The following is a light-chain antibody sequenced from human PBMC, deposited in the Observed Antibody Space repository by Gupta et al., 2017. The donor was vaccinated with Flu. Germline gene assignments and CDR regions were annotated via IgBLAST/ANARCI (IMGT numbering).Light chain of an antibody. J-gene: IGLJ2*01. V-gene: IGLV8-61*01. CDR2: RTN. CDR1: SGSVATTYY. Sequence: TVTLTCGLSSGSVATTYYPSWYQQTPGQAPRTLIYRTNTRSAGVPDRFSGSILGNKAALTITGAQEDEESDYYGVRYRGSGISVFGGGTKLTVL. CDR3: VRYRGSGISV.